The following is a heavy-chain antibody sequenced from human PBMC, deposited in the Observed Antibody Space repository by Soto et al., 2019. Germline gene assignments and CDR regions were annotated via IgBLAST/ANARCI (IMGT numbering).Heavy chain of an antibody. J-gene: IGHJ3*01. CDR1: GGTFSSYA. Sequence: VQLEQSGAELKKPGSSLKLSCTASGGTFSSYAISWVRQAPGQGLEWMGGIIPILGTANYAQKFQGRFTITADESTSTAYMELGGLVSEDTAVYYYARVARIEHSDGSGSYSKEDSLDFWGQGRIVTV. CDR3: ARVARIEHSDGSGSYSKEDSLDF. CDR2: IIPILGTA. D-gene: IGHD3-10*01. V-gene: IGHV1-69*01.